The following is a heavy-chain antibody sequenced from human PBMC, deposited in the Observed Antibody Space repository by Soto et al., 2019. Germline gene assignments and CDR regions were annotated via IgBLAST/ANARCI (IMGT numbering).Heavy chain of an antibody. CDR3: AIPHDDGLSCAYFDY. Sequence: EVQLVESGGGLVQPGGSLRLSCAASGFTLSDHYMDWVRQAPGKGLEWIGRSRNKASKYTTEYAASVRGRFTISRDEPDNSLYLQINSLNPDDTSVYYCAIPHDDGLSCAYFDYWCQRNLVTVSS. D-gene: IGHD4-17*01. V-gene: IGHV3-72*01. CDR1: GFTLSDHY. CDR2: SRNKASKYTT. J-gene: IGHJ4*02.